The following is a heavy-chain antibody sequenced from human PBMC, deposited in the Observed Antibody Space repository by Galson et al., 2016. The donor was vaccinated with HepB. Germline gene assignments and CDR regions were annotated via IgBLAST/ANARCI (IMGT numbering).Heavy chain of an antibody. CDR3: ARVNHLGRGMNV. CDR1: GDSVSSNVAA. Sequence: AISGDSVSSNVAAWNWFRQSPSGGLEWLGRTFYRSEWQTDYAMSVESRMTISPDTSKNQVSLHLRSVTPEDTAVYYCARVNHLGRGMNVWGQGTTVTVSS. V-gene: IGHV6-1*01. CDR2: TFYRSEWQT. J-gene: IGHJ6*02.